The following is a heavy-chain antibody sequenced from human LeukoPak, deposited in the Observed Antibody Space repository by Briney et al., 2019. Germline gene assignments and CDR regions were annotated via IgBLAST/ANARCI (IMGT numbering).Heavy chain of an antibody. CDR3: ARVDYGGNFFLDY. D-gene: IGHD4-23*01. J-gene: IGHJ4*02. Sequence: SETLSLTCTVSGGSISSGYYWGWIRQPPGKGLEWIGSIYHSGNTYYNPSLKSRVTISVDTSKNQFSLKLRSLTAADTAIYYCARVDYGGNFFLDYWGQGTLVTVSS. CDR2: IYHSGNT. V-gene: IGHV4-38-2*02. CDR1: GGSISSGYY.